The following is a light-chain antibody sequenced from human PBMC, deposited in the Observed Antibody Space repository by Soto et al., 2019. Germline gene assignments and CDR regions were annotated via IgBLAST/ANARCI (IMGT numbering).Light chain of an antibody. J-gene: IGLJ2*01. Sequence: QSVLTQPPSVSGAPGQRVTISCTGNNSNIGAPYDVNWFQQLPRTAPKLPIYANNNRPSGVPDRFSGSKSGTSASLAITGLQAEDEADYYCQSYASSLSAWIFGGGTQLTVL. CDR1: NSNIGAPYD. V-gene: IGLV1-40*01. CDR2: ANN. CDR3: QSYASSLSAWI.